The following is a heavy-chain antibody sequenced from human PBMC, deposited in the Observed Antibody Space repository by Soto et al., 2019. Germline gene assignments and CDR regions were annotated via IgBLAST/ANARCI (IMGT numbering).Heavy chain of an antibody. Sequence: GGPLRLSCAASGFTFSNAWMSWVRQAPGKGLEWVGRIKSKTDGGTTDYAAPVKGRFTISRDDSKNTLYLQTNSLKTEDTAVYYCTTESNVAVDIVATIGYYYYYGMDVWGQGTTVTVSS. CDR2: IKSKTDGGTT. D-gene: IGHD5-12*01. CDR1: GFTFSNAW. V-gene: IGHV3-15*01. J-gene: IGHJ6*02. CDR3: TTESNVAVDIVATIGYYYYYGMDV.